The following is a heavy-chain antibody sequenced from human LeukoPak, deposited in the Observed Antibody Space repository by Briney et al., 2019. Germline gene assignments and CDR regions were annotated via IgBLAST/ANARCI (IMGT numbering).Heavy chain of an antibody. CDR2: IYYSGST. CDR1: GGSISSYY. CDR3: ARGGFGELFINWFDP. Sequence: SETLSLTCTVSGGSISSYYWSWIRQPPGKGLEWIGYIYYSGSTNYNPSLKSRVTISVDTSKNQFSLKLSSVTAADTAVYYCARGGFGELFINWFDPWGQGTLVTVSS. J-gene: IGHJ5*02. D-gene: IGHD3-10*01. V-gene: IGHV4-59*01.